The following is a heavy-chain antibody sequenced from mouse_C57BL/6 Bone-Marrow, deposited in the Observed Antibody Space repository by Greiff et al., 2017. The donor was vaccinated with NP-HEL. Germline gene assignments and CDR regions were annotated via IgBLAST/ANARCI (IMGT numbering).Heavy chain of an antibody. CDR1: GYTFTSYG. V-gene: IGHV1-81*01. CDR3: ARPSYYSNVPAWFAY. J-gene: IGHJ3*01. D-gene: IGHD2-5*01. Sequence: QVQLKESGAELARPGASVKLSCKASGYTFTSYGISWVKQRTGQGLEWIGEIYPRSGNTYYNEKFKGKATLTADKSSSTAYMELRSLTSEDSAVYFCARPSYYSNVPAWFAYWGQGTLVTVSA. CDR2: IYPRSGNT.